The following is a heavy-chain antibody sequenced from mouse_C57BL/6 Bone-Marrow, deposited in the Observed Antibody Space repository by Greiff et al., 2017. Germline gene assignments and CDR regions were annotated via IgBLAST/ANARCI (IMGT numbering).Heavy chain of an antibody. J-gene: IGHJ1*03. CDR2: LSDGGCYT. CDR3: ARGRSIVTYWYFDG. V-gene: IGHV5-4*01. D-gene: IGHD2-5*01. CDR1: GFTFSSYA. Sequence: EVQLQESGGGLVKPGGSLKLSCAASGFTFSSYAMSWVRQTPDKRLEWVATLSDGGCYTYYPDNVKGSFAIARDNAQNNLDLEMRQLRSEETAMYYCARGRSIVTYWYFDGWGTGTTVTVSS.